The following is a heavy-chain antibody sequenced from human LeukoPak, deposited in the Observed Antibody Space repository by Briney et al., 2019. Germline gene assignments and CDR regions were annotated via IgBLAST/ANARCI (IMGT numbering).Heavy chain of an antibody. D-gene: IGHD6-19*01. CDR3: ARQRSSGWYFDY. CDR1: GGSISSHY. J-gene: IGHJ4*02. CDR2: IYYSGST. V-gene: IGHV4-59*08. Sequence: KPSETLSLTCTVSGGSISSHYWTWIRQPPKKGLEWIGYIYYSGSTKYNPSLKSRVTISVDTSKNQFSLKLSSVTAADTAVYYCARQRSSGWYFDYWGQGTLVTVSS.